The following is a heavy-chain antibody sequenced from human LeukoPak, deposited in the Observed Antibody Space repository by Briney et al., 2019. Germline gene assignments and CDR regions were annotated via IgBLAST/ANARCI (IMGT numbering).Heavy chain of an antibody. D-gene: IGHD6-13*01. CDR2: INHSGST. J-gene: IGHJ5*02. Sequence: SETLSLTCAVYGGSFSGYYWSWIRQPPGKGLEWIGEINHSGSTNYNPSLKSRVTISVDTSKNQFSLKLSSVTAADTAVYYCARLPSRYSSSWYGPNWFDLWGQGTLVTVSS. CDR3: ARLPSRYSSSWYGPNWFDL. V-gene: IGHV4-34*01. CDR1: GGSFSGYY.